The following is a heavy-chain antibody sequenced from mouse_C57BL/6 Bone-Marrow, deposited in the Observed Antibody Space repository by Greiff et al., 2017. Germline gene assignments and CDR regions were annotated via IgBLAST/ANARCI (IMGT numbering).Heavy chain of an antibody. V-gene: IGHV1-50*01. J-gene: IGHJ4*01. CDR2: IDPSDSYT. CDR3: ARDPYGNYPYYAMDD. CDR1: GYTFTSYW. Sequence: VQLQQPGAELVKPGASVKLSCKASGYTFTSYWMQWVKQRPGQGLEWIGEIDPSDSYTNYNQKFKGKATLTVDTSSSTAYMQLSSLTSEDSAVYYCARDPYGNYPYYAMDDWGQGTSVTVSS. D-gene: IGHD2-1*01.